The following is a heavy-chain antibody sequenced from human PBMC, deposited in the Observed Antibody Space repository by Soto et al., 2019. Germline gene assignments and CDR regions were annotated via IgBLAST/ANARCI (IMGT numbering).Heavy chain of an antibody. Sequence: GGSLRLSCAASGFTVSSNYMSWVRQAPGKGLEWVSVIYSGGSTYYADSVKGRFTISRDNSKNTLYLQMNSLRAEDTAVYYCAGGLDSSGYFIRFDPWGQGTLVTVSS. J-gene: IGHJ5*02. CDR3: AGGLDSSGYFIRFDP. V-gene: IGHV3-53*01. CDR2: IYSGGST. D-gene: IGHD3-22*01. CDR1: GFTVSSNY.